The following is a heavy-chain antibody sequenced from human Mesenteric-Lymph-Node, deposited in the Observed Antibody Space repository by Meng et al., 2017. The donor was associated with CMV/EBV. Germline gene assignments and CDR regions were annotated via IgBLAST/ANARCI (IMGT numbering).Heavy chain of an antibody. J-gene: IGHJ6*02. Sequence: LRLSCTVSGGSISSGDYYWSWIRQPPGKGLEWIGYIYYSGSTYYNPSLKSRVTISVDTSKNQFSLKLSSVTAADTAVYYCARDRITIFGEYYYYYYGMDVWGQGTTVTVSS. D-gene: IGHD3-3*01. V-gene: IGHV4-30-4*08. CDR2: IYYSGST. CDR1: GGSISSGDYY. CDR3: ARDRITIFGEYYYYYYGMDV.